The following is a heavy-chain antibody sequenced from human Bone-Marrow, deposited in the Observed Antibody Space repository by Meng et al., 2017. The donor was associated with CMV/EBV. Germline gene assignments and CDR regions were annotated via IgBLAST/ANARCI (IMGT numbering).Heavy chain of an antibody. CDR3: AREGYYYDSSGYYVTYYYYGMAV. Sequence: SVKVSCKASGGTFSSYAISWVRQAPGQGLEWMGGIIPILGIANYAQKFQGRVTITADKSTSTAYMELSSLRSEDTAVYYCAREGYYYDSSGYYVTYYYYGMAVWGQGNTVTFAS. J-gene: IGHJ6*02. D-gene: IGHD3-22*01. V-gene: IGHV1-69*10. CDR1: GGTFSSYA. CDR2: IIPILGIA.